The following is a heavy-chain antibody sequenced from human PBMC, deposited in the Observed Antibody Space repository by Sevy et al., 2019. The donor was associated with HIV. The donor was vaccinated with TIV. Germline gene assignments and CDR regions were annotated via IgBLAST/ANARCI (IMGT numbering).Heavy chain of an antibody. CDR1: GGSITSLY. CDR2: IYYNGHI. J-gene: IGHJ4*02. CDR3: AGENAWGRGYS. D-gene: IGHD1-26*01. V-gene: IGHV4-59*08. Sequence: SETLSLTCTVSGGSITSLYWNWIRQPPGKGLEWIANIYYNGHINYNPSLKSRVTLSLDTSKNHFSLRRSSVTAADTAMYYCAGENAWGRGYSWGQGTLFTVSS.